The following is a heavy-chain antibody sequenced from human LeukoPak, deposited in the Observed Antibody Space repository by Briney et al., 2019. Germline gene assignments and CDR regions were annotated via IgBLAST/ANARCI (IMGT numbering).Heavy chain of an antibody. CDR3: ARGRYSYQYYYYMDV. V-gene: IGHV1-8*01. CDR2: MNPNSGNT. Sequence: GASVTVSCKASGYTFTISDINWVRQAPGQGLEWMGWMNPNSGNTGYAQKFQGRVTMTTNTSISTAYMELSSLRSEDTAVYLCARGRYSYQYYYYMDVWGKGTTVTVSS. D-gene: IGHD5-18*01. CDR1: GYTFTISD. J-gene: IGHJ6*03.